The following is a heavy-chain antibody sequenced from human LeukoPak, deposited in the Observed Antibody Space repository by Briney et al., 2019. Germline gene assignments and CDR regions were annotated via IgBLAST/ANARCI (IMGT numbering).Heavy chain of an antibody. V-gene: IGHV5-51*01. CDR2: IYPGDSDP. Sequence: GESLKVSCKGAGYSFTSYWIGWVRQMPGKGLEWMGIIYPGDSDPRYSPSFQGQVPLSADKSISTAYLQWSSLKASDTAMYYCARRTDSSSWYFAFDIWGQGTMVTVSS. CDR3: ARRTDSSSWYFAFDI. J-gene: IGHJ3*02. D-gene: IGHD6-13*01. CDR1: GYSFTSYW.